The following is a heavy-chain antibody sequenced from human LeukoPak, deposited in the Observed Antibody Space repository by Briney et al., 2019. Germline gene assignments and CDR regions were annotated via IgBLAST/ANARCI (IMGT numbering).Heavy chain of an antibody. Sequence: SETLSLTCTVSGGSIISYYWSWIRQPAGKGLEWIGRIYISGSTNYNPSLKSRVTMSIDASKSQFSLKLSSVTAADTAVYYCARDRTYVDIVSTMIVGGDYFDYWGQGTLVTVSS. D-gene: IGHD5/OR15-5a*01. CDR2: IYISGST. CDR3: ARDRTYVDIVSTMIVGGDYFDY. J-gene: IGHJ4*02. V-gene: IGHV4-4*07. CDR1: GGSIISYY.